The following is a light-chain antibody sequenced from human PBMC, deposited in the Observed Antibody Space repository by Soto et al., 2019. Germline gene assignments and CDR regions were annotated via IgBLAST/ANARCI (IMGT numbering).Light chain of an antibody. CDR2: GAS. V-gene: IGKV1-39*01. J-gene: IGKJ5*01. CDR1: ESISIY. CDR3: QSYSTSIT. Sequence: DIQMTQSPSSLSASLGDRVTITCRASESISIYVNWYQQKPGKAPKLLIYGASSLLTGVPSRFRGSGSGTDVTLTISSLQPEDLATYYCQSYSTSITFGQGTRLEIK.